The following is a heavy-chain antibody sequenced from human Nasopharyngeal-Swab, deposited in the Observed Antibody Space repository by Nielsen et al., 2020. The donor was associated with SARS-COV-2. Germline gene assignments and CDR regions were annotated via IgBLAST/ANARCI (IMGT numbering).Heavy chain of an antibody. CDR3: ARILSGYDRYYFDY. V-gene: IGHV1-2*06. J-gene: IGHJ4*02. D-gene: IGHD5-12*01. CDR2: INPNSGGT. Sequence: WVRQAPGQGLEWMGRINPNSGGTNYAQKFQGRVTMTRDTSISTAYMELSRLRSDDTAVYYCARILSGYDRYYFDYWGQGTLVPSPQ.